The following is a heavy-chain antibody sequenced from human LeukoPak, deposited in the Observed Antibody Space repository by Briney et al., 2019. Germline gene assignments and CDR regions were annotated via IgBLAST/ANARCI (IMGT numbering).Heavy chain of an antibody. CDR1: GFTFSSFW. CDR2: IKPDGSEK. V-gene: IGHV3-7*01. J-gene: IGHJ4*02. D-gene: IGHD6-13*01. Sequence: GGSLRLSCAASGFTFSSFWMSWVRQAPGKGLEWVANIKPDGSEKYYVDSLKGRFTISRDNAKNSLYLQMNSLRAEDTAVYYCASDGYSSSWYFDYWGQGTLVTVSS. CDR3: ASDGYSSSWYFDY.